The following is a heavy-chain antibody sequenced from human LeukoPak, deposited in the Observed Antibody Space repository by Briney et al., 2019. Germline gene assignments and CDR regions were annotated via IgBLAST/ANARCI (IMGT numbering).Heavy chain of an antibody. CDR3: ARLREYSSGWYEERGFDY. Sequence: PSETLSLTCTVSGGSISSSSYYWGWIRQPPGKGLEWIGSIYYSGSTYYNPSLKSRVTISVDTSKNQFSLKLSSVTAADTAVYYCARLREYSSGWYEERGFDYWGQGTLVTVSS. V-gene: IGHV4-39*01. CDR1: GGSISSSSYY. J-gene: IGHJ4*02. D-gene: IGHD6-19*01. CDR2: IYYSGST.